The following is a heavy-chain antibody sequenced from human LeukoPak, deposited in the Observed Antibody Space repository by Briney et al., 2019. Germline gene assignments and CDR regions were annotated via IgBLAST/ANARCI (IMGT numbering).Heavy chain of an antibody. V-gene: IGHV3-53*01. CDR1: GFTVSSNY. D-gene: IGHD5-24*01. Sequence: GGSLRLSCTVSGFTVSSNYMSWVRQAPGKGLEWVSVIYSGGSTYYADSVKGRFTISRDNSKSTLYLQMNSLRAEDTAVYYCAPRDGYNRFDYWGQGTLVTVSS. CDR2: IYSGGST. J-gene: IGHJ4*02. CDR3: APRDGYNRFDY.